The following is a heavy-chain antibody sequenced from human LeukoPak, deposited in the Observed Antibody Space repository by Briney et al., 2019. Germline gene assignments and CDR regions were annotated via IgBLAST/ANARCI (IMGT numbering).Heavy chain of an antibody. CDR1: GFTFSDHY. V-gene: IGHV3-72*01. Sequence: GGSLRLSCAASGFTFSDHYMDWVRQAPGKGLERVGRTRNKANSYTTEYAASVKGRFTISRDDSKNSLYLQMNSLKTEDTAVYYCAREGCSSTSCYDNGMDVWGKGTTVTVSS. J-gene: IGHJ6*04. CDR3: AREGCSSTSCYDNGMDV. CDR2: TRNKANSYTT. D-gene: IGHD2-2*01.